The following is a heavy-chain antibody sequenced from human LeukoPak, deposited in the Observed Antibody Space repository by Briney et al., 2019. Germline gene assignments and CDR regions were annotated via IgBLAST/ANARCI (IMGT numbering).Heavy chain of an antibody. CDR2: ISYDGSNK. CDR3: ARGKRISMIVRGGLVPQNDY. Sequence: PGRSLRLSCAASGFTFSSYAMHWVRQAPGKGLEWVAVISYDGSNKYYADSVKGRFTISRDNSKNTLYLQMNGLRAEDTAVYFCARGKRISMIVRGGLVPQNDYWGQGTLVTVSS. CDR1: GFTFSSYA. J-gene: IGHJ4*02. D-gene: IGHD3-22*01. V-gene: IGHV3-30*04.